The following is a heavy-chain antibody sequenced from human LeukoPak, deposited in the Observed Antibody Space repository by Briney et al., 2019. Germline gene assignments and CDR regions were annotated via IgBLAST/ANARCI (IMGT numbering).Heavy chain of an antibody. J-gene: IGHJ5*02. V-gene: IGHV4-34*01. CDR2: ISGSGST. D-gene: IGHD2-2*02. Sequence: PSETLTLTCAASGWSFSGYYWSWIRQPPGKGLEWIGAISGSGSTNYNPSLKSRVTISVDTSKNQFSLKLSSVTAADTAVYYCARGRYIVVVPAAITLYNWFDPWGQGTLVTVSS. CDR3: ARGRYIVVVPAAITLYNWFDP. CDR1: GWSFSGYY.